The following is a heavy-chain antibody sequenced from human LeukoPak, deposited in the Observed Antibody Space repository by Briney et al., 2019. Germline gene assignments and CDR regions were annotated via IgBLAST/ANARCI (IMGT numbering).Heavy chain of an antibody. CDR1: GFTFSSYE. CDR3: ERTIKMATSSYFDY. J-gene: IGHJ4*02. Sequence: PGGSLRLSCAASGFTFSSYEMNWVRQAPGKGLEWVSYISSSDSTIYYADSVKGRFTISRDNAKNSLYLQMNSLRAGDTAVYYCERTIKMATSSYFDYWGQGTLVTASS. V-gene: IGHV3-48*03. D-gene: IGHD5-24*01. CDR2: ISSSDSTI.